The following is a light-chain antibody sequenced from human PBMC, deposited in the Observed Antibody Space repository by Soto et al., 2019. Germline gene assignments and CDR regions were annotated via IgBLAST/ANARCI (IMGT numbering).Light chain of an antibody. CDR1: TGAVTSGHY. CDR3: LLSYPGVRAV. CDR2: DTN. V-gene: IGLV7-46*01. Sequence: QAVVTQEPSLTVSPGGTVTLTCGSSTGAVTSGHYPYWFQQKPGQAPRTLIYDTNNKHSWTPARFSGSLLGGKAALTLSDAHPEDEAEYCCLLSYPGVRAVFGGGTQLTVL. J-gene: IGLJ7*01.